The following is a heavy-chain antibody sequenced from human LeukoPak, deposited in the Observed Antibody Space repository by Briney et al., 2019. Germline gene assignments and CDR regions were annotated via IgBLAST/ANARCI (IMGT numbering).Heavy chain of an antibody. CDR1: GFTFSSYG. CDR3: ARDTSAFLTGYYYMDV. J-gene: IGHJ6*03. Sequence: GGSLRLSCAASGFTFSSYGMSWVRQAPGKGLEWVSAISGSGGSTYYADSVKGRFTISRDNSKNTLYLQMNSLRAEDTAVYYCARDTSAFLTGYYYMDVWGKGTTVTISS. D-gene: IGHD2-2*01. CDR2: ISGSGGST. V-gene: IGHV3-23*01.